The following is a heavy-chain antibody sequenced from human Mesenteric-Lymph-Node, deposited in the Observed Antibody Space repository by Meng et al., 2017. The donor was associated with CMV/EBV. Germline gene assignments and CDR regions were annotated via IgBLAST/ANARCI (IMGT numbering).Heavy chain of an antibody. V-gene: IGHV3-53*01. D-gene: IGHD1-7*01. CDR2: IYSGGST. CDR1: GFTVSSNY. Sequence: GGSLRLSCAASGFTVSSNYMSWVRQAPGKGLEWVSVIYSGGSTYYADSVKGRFTISRDNSKNTLYLQMNSLRAEDTAVYYCAKRITGTGAYWYFDLWGRGTLVTVSS. J-gene: IGHJ2*01. CDR3: AKRITGTGAYWYFDL.